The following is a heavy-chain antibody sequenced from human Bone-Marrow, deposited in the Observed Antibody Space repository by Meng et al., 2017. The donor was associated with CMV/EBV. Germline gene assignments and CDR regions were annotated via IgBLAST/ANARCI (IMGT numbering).Heavy chain of an antibody. J-gene: IGHJ4*02. D-gene: IGHD6-13*01. CDR2: INHSGST. V-gene: IGHV4-34*01. CDR1: GGSFSGYY. Sequence: GSLRLSCAVYGGSFSGYYWSWIRQPPGKGLEWIGEINHSGSTNYNPSLKSRVTISVDTSKNQFSLKLSSVTAADTAVYYCARGLTIAAAGTFGYWGQGTLVTVSS. CDR3: ARGLTIAAAGTFGY.